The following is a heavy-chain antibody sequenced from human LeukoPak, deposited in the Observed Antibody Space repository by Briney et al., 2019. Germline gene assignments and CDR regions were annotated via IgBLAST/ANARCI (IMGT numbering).Heavy chain of an antibody. Sequence: ASVKVSCKASGYTFNNYAITWGRQAPGQGLEWVGWISPYNGNAKYAHKLQGRVTMTTDASTSTAYMEVRSLTSDATAVYYCARVPWDFYDTSGDYCDYWGQGTLVTASS. J-gene: IGHJ4*02. V-gene: IGHV1-18*04. CDR1: GYTFNNYA. D-gene: IGHD3-22*01. CDR2: ISPYNGNA. CDR3: ARVPWDFYDTSGDYCDY.